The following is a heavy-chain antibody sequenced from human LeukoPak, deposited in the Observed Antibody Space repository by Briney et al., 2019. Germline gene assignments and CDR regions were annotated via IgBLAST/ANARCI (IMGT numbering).Heavy chain of an antibody. V-gene: IGHV4-59*01. CDR3: ASPWGSAWYFDL. J-gene: IGHJ2*01. CDR2: IHYSGYT. CDR1: GGSISTYY. Sequence: SETLSLTCAVSGGSISTYYCSWIRQPPGEGLEWLGYIHYSGYTTYNPSLKGRITIAVDTSKNQISLNMRSANAADTAVYYCASPWGSAWYFDLWGRGTLVTVSS. D-gene: IGHD7-27*01.